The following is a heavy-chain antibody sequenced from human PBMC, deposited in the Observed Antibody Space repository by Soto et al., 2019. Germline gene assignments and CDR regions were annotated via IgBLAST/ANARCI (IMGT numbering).Heavy chain of an antibody. J-gene: IGHJ3*02. CDR2: VFHTGST. CDR3: ARDWGFRGYFASGSKSAFDI. D-gene: IGHD3-10*01. V-gene: IGHV4-59*12. Sequence: SETLSLTCTVSGGSISSYYWSWIRQPPGKGLEWIGYVFHTGSTNYNPSLKSRVTMSVDKSKNQFFLKLNSVTAADTAVYYCARDWGFRGYFASGSKSAFDIWGQGTMVTVSS. CDR1: GGSISSYY.